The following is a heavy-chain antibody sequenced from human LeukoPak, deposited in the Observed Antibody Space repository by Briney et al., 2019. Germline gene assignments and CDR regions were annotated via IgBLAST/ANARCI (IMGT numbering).Heavy chain of an antibody. CDR3: ARGPHYDFWSGFQNWFDP. Sequence: KPSETLSLTCTASGGSISSYYWSWIRQPPGKGLEWIGYIYYSGSTNYNPSLKSRVTISVDTSKNQFSLKLSSVTAADTAVYYCARGPHYDFWSGFQNWFDPWGQGTLVTVSS. J-gene: IGHJ5*02. V-gene: IGHV4-59*01. CDR1: GGSISSYY. D-gene: IGHD3-3*01. CDR2: IYYSGST.